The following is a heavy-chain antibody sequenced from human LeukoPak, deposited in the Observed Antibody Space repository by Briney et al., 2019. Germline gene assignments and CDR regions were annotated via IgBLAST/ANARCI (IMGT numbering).Heavy chain of an antibody. CDR1: GGSISSSNW. D-gene: IGHD6-25*01. CDR2: VYHSGST. CDR3: ARGGTGYIDY. J-gene: IGHJ4*02. V-gene: IGHV4-4*02. Sequence: SGTLSLTCAVSGGSISSSNWWTWVRPPPGKGLEWIGEVYHSGSTNYNPSLKSRVTMSVDTSRNQFSLNLSSVTAADTAVYYCARGGTGYIDYWGQGTLVTVSS.